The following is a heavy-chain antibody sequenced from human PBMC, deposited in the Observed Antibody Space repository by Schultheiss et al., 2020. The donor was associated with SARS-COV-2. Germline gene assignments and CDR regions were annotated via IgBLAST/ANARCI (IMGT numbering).Heavy chain of an antibody. D-gene: IGHD4-17*01. CDR1: GGSFSGYY. Sequence: SQTLSLTCAVYGGSFSGYYWSWIRQPPGKGLEWIGEINHSGSTNYNPSLKSRVTISVDTSKNQFSLKLSSVTAADTAVYYCASSTNDYGDYWAFDIWGQGQWSPSPQ. V-gene: IGHV4-34*01. CDR2: INHSGST. CDR3: ASSTNDYGDYWAFDI. J-gene: IGHJ3*02.